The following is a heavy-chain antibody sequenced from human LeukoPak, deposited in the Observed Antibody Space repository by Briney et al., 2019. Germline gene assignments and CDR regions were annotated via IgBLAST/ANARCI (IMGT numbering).Heavy chain of an antibody. Sequence: GESLKISCKGSGYSFTTYWIGWVRQVPGKGLEWMGIIYPSDSDTRYSPSFQGQVTISADKSITTAYLQWSSLKTSDTAMYYCARLHSSGYFLVYWGQGTLVTVSS. V-gene: IGHV5-51*01. D-gene: IGHD3-22*01. CDR1: GYSFTTYW. CDR3: ARLHSSGYFLVY. CDR2: IYPSDSDT. J-gene: IGHJ4*02.